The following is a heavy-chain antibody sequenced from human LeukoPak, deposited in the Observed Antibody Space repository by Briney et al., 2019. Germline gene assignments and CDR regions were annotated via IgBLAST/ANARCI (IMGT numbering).Heavy chain of an antibody. Sequence: PGGSLRLSCAASGFTFSSYSMNWVRQAPGKGLEWVSSISSSSSYIYYADSVKGRFTISRDNAKNSLYLQMNSLRAEDTAVYYCARETNIAAAGYYYYYMDVWGKGTTVTVSS. CDR2: ISSSSSYI. CDR3: ARETNIAAAGYYYYYMDV. V-gene: IGHV3-21*01. J-gene: IGHJ6*03. D-gene: IGHD6-13*01. CDR1: GFTFSSYS.